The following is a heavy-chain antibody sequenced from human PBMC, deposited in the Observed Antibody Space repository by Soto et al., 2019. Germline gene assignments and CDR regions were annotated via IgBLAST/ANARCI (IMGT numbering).Heavy chain of an antibody. Sequence: QVQLVQSGAEVKKPGSSVRVSCKASGDIFSNYTISWVRQAPGQGLEWMGRIIPILDVANYPLRFQGRVTITADKSTSTVYMELSRLRSEDTAIYYCARVKTDPGSYEGDYYRDVWGKGTTVTVSS. D-gene: IGHD3-10*01. CDR3: ARVKTDPGSYEGDYYRDV. CDR1: GDIFSNYT. CDR2: IIPILDVA. V-gene: IGHV1-69*02. J-gene: IGHJ6*03.